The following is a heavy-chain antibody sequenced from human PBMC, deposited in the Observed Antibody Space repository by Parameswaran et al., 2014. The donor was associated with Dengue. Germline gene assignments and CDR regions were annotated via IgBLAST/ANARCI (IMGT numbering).Heavy chain of an antibody. J-gene: IGHJ4*02. CDR2: INPNSGGT. Sequence: WVRQAPGQGLEWMGRINPNSGGTNYAQKFQGRVTMTRDTSISTAYMELSRLRSDDTAVYYCAREADYVDYWGQGTLVTVSS. V-gene: IGHV1-2*06. CDR3: AREADYVDY.